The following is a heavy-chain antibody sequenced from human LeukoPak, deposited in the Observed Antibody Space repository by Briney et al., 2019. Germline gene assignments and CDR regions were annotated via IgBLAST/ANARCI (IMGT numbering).Heavy chain of an antibody. J-gene: IGHJ5*02. CDR1: GGSISSYY. Sequence: SETVSLTCTVSGGSISSYYWSWIRQPPGKGLEWIGYIYYSGSANYNPSLKSRVTISVDTSKNQFSLKLSSVTAADTAVYYCARGNYDFWSGYWNNWFDPWGQGTLVTVSS. D-gene: IGHD3-3*01. CDR3: ARGNYDFWSGYWNNWFDP. CDR2: IYYSGSA. V-gene: IGHV4-59*01.